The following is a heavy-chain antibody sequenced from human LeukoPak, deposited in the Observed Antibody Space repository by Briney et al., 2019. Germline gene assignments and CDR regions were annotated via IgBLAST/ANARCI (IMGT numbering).Heavy chain of an antibody. V-gene: IGHV3-66*01. CDR3: ARGEMSGY. Sequence: RTGGSLRLSCAASGFTVSSNYMSWVRQAPGKGLEWVSVIYSGGSTYYADSVKGRFTISRDHSKNTLYLQMNSLSAEDTAVYYCARGEMSGYWGQGTLVTVSS. D-gene: IGHD6-25*01. CDR1: GFTVSSNY. J-gene: IGHJ4*02. CDR2: IYSGGST.